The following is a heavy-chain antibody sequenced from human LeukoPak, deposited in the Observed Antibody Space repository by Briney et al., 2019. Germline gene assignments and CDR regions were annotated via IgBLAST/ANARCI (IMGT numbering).Heavy chain of an antibody. D-gene: IGHD2-15*01. CDR2: ISVSGNT. CDR3: AKAPVTTCSGAYCYPFDY. V-gene: IGHV3-23*01. Sequence: GGSLRLSCAASGFTLSSYAMSWVRQGPGKGLEWVSAISVSGNTYHADSVKGRFTISRDSSKNTLYLQMNSLRAGDAAVYYCAKAPVTTCSGAYCYPFDYWSQGTLVTVSS. CDR1: GFTLSSYA. J-gene: IGHJ4*02.